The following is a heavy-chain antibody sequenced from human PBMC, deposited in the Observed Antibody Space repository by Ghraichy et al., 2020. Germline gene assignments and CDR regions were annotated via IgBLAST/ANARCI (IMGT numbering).Heavy chain of an antibody. CDR1: GGSISSSGYY. CDR3: ARHDYGGNSGKDY. J-gene: IGHJ4*02. D-gene: IGHD4-23*01. CDR2: IYYTGTT. Sequence: SETLSLICTVSGGSISSSGYYWGWIRQPPGKGLEWIGSIYYTGTTYYKLSLKSRVTISVDTSKNQFSLKLSPVTAADTAVYYCARHDYGGNSGKDYWGQGTLVTVSS. V-gene: IGHV4-39*01.